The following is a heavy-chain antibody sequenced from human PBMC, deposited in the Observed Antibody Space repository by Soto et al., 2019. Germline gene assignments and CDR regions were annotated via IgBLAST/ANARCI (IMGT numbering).Heavy chain of an antibody. CDR3: AKDRTMARGIRAFDI. CDR2: ISGSGGMT. Sequence: EAQLLQSGGGLVPPGGSLRLSCVASGFAFGNYPMAWVRQNPGKGLQWISTISGSGGMTDYEDSVRGRFTVSIDHSKDTVHLQMTSLRADDTAVYYCAKDRTMARGIRAFDIWRQGTTVTISS. J-gene: IGHJ3*02. V-gene: IGHV3-23*01. CDR1: GFAFGNYP. D-gene: IGHD3-10*01.